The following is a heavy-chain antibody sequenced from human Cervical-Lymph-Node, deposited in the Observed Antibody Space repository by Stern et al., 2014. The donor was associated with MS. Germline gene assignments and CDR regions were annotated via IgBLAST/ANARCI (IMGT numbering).Heavy chain of an antibody. V-gene: IGHV4-59*01. J-gene: IGHJ4*02. CDR1: GGSISGYY. CDR2: MYYRGST. CDR3: ARDLGYNYDY. D-gene: IGHD5-18*01. Sequence: QVQLVESGPGLVKPSETLSLTCTVSGGSISGYYWSWIRQPPGKGLEWIGYMYYRGSTNYNPSLKSRVTISADTSKNHFSLKLSSVTAADTAVYYCARDLGYNYDYWGQGTLVIVSS.